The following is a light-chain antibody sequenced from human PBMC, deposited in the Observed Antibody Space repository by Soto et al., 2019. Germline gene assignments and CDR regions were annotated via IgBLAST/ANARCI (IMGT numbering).Light chain of an antibody. CDR2: YND. Sequence: QSVLTQPPSVSGTPGQRVTISCSGGSSNIGSNYVYWYQQFPGGAPKLLMYYNDQRPSGVPDRFSGSKSGTSASLAISGLRSEDEAEYHCASWDDSLRGSVVFGGGTKLTVL. J-gene: IGLJ2*01. CDR3: ASWDDSLRGSVV. V-gene: IGLV1-47*01. CDR1: SSNIGSNY.